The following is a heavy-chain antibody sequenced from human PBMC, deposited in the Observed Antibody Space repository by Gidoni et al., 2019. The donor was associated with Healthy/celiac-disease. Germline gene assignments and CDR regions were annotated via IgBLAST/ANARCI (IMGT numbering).Heavy chain of an antibody. CDR1: GGSISSGGYY. D-gene: IGHD3-10*01. V-gene: IGHV4-31*03. CDR2: IYYSGST. Sequence: QVQLQESGPGLVKPSQTLSLTCTVSGGSISSGGYYWSWIRQHPGKGLEWIGYIYYSGSTYYNPSLKSRVTISVDTSKNQFSLKLSSVTAADTAVYYCARDVRYYGSGRGHIDYWGQGTLVTVSS. CDR3: ARDVRYYGSGRGHIDY. J-gene: IGHJ4*02.